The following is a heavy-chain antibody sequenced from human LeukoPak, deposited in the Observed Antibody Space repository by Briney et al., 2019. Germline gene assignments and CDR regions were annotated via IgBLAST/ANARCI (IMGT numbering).Heavy chain of an antibody. CDR3: ARGGTSGWYPYYFDY. V-gene: IGHV4-4*07. CDR1: GGSISSYY. Sequence: SETLSLTCTVSGGSISSYYWSWIRQPAGKGLEWIGRIYTSGSTNYNPSLKSRATMSVDTSKNQSSLKLSSVTAADTAVYYCARGGTSGWYPYYFDYWGQGTLVTVSS. CDR2: IYTSGST. J-gene: IGHJ4*02. D-gene: IGHD6-19*01.